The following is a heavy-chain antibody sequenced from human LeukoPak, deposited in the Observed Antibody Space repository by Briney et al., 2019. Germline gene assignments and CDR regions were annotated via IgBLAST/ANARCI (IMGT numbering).Heavy chain of an antibody. CDR1: GFTFSSYA. CDR2: ISGSGGST. J-gene: IGHJ3*02. Sequence: GGSLRLSCAASGFTFSSYAMSWVRQAPGKGLEWVSAISGSGGSTYYADSVKGRFTISRDNSKNTLYLQMNSLRAADTAVYYCAKDYYDSGVVHAFDIWGQGTMVTFSS. V-gene: IGHV3-23*01. D-gene: IGHD3-22*01. CDR3: AKDYYDSGVVHAFDI.